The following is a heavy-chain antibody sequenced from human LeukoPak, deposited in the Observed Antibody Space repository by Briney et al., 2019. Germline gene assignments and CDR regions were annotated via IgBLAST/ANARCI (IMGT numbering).Heavy chain of an antibody. D-gene: IGHD3-10*01. V-gene: IGHV4-34*01. CDR1: GGSFSGYY. CDR3: ARDVKSTVGESYSLWFDP. Sequence: SETLSLTCAVYGGSFSGYYWSWIRQPPGKGLEWIGEINHSGSTNYNPSLKSRVTISVDTSKNQFSLKLSSVTAADTAVYYCARDVKSTVGESYSLWFDPWGQGTLVTVSS. J-gene: IGHJ5*02. CDR2: INHSGST.